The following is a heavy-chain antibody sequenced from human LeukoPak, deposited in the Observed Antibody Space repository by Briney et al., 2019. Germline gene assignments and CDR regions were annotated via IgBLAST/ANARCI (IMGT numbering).Heavy chain of an antibody. Sequence: GGSLRLSCAASGFTFSTYAMHWVRQAPGKGLEWVAVISYDGNNKYYADSLEGRFTISRDNSKNTLYLQMSSLRVEDTAMYYCASSRSGWIYFDYWGQGTLVTVSS. D-gene: IGHD6-19*01. CDR1: GFTFSTYA. CDR3: ASSRSGWIYFDY. J-gene: IGHJ4*02. CDR2: ISYDGNNK. V-gene: IGHV3-30*15.